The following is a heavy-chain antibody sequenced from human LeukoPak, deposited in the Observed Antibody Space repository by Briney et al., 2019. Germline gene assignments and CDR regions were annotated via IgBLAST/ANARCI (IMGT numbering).Heavy chain of an antibody. J-gene: IGHJ4*02. CDR2: IKQDGSEK. Sequence: GGSLRLSCAASGFTFSSYWMSWVRQAPGKGLEWVANIKQDGSEKYYVDSVKGRFTISRDNAKNSLYLQMNSLRAEDTAVYYCARDSWYYDSSGPVDYWGQGTLVTVSS. CDR1: GFTFSSYW. D-gene: IGHD3-22*01. CDR3: ARDSWYYDSSGPVDY. V-gene: IGHV3-7*01.